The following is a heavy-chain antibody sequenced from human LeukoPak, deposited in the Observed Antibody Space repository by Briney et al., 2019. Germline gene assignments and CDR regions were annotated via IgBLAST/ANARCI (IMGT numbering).Heavy chain of an antibody. Sequence: GGSLRLSCAASGFTFSSYAMSWVRQAPGKGLEWVSAISGSGGSTYYADSVKGRFTISRDNSKNTLFLQMNTLTAEDAALYYCAKDLRGCYTFDSWGQGTLVTVSS. J-gene: IGHJ4*02. D-gene: IGHD4/OR15-4a*01. CDR2: ISGSGGST. V-gene: IGHV3-23*01. CDR3: AKDLRGCYTFDS. CDR1: GFTFSSYA.